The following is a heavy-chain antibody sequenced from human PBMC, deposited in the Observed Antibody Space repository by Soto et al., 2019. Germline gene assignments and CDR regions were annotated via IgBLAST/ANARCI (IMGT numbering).Heavy chain of an antibody. J-gene: IGHJ5*01. CDR2: VSGNNGAS. D-gene: IGHD2-2*01. V-gene: IGHV1-18*04. CDR3: VRDQKYFRVNGNWFDS. Sequence: ASVKVSCKASGYTSADFCISWVLQAPGQGLEWMGWVSGNNGASNPAPKVQGRITMTLDTSTGVSYMALRSLRSDDTAIYYCVRDQKYFRVNGNWFDSWGQGTLVTVSS. CDR1: GYTSADFC.